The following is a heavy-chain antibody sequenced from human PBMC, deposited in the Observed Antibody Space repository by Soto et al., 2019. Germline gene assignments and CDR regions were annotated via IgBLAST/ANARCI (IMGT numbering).Heavy chain of an antibody. J-gene: IGHJ4*02. CDR3: ARGTTSSGIDY. CDR1: GFTFSSYY. V-gene: IGHV3-13*01. D-gene: IGHD6-19*01. CDR2: IGTAGDT. Sequence: XGSLSLSCAASGFTFSSYYMHWVRQATGKGLEWVSAIGTAGDTYYPGSVKGRFTISRENAKNSLYLQMNSLRAGDTAVYYCARGTTSSGIDYWGQGTLVTVSS.